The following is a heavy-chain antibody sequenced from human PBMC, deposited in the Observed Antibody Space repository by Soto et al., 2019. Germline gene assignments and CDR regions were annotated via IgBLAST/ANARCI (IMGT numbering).Heavy chain of an antibody. J-gene: IGHJ4*02. Sequence: SETLSLTCTVSGGSISSYYWSWIRQSPGKGLEWIGYIYYSGSTKYNPSLKSRVTISVDTSKNQFSLKLNSMTAADTAVYYCARHNYGSGSTYFDYWGQGTLGTVS. CDR1: GGSISSYY. CDR3: ARHNYGSGSTYFDY. V-gene: IGHV4-59*08. D-gene: IGHD3-10*01. CDR2: IYYSGST.